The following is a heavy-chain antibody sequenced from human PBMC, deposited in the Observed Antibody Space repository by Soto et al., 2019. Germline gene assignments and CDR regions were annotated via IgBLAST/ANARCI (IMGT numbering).Heavy chain of an antibody. V-gene: IGHV4-30-4*01. CDR2: IYYGGST. D-gene: IGHD3-22*01. CDR1: GGSISSGDYY. Sequence: SETLSLTCTVSGGSISSGDYYWSWIRQPPGKGLEWIGYIYYGGSTYYNPSLKSRVTISVDTSKNQFSLKLSSVTAADTAVYYCARGSYYYDSSGYYHYWGQATLVTVS. CDR3: ARGSYYYDSSGYYHY. J-gene: IGHJ4*02.